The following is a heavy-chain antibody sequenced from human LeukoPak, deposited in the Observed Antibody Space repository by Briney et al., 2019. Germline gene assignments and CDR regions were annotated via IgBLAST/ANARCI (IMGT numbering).Heavy chain of an antibody. CDR3: AASFGASDY. Sequence: ASVKVSCKASGFTFTSSAMQWVRQARGQRLEWIGWMVVGSGNTNYAQKFQERVTITRDMSTSTVYMELSSLRSEDTAVYYCAASFGASDYWGQGTLVTVSS. J-gene: IGHJ4*02. CDR2: MVVGSGNT. CDR1: GFTFTSSA. V-gene: IGHV1-58*02. D-gene: IGHD3-10*01.